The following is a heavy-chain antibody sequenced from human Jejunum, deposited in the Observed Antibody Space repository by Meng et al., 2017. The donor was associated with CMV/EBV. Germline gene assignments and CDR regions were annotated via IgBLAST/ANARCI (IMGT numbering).Heavy chain of an antibody. J-gene: IGHJ5*02. CDR1: GFTFRTYA. Sequence: ASGFTFRTYAMNWVRQAPGKGLEWVSSISGSGGSIYYADSVKGRFTISRDNSKNTLYLQMSSLRAEDTALYYCVKASAVIFGWFDPWGQGTLVTVSS. D-gene: IGHD3-16*02. V-gene: IGHV3-23*01. CDR3: VKASAVIFGWFDP. CDR2: ISGSGGSI.